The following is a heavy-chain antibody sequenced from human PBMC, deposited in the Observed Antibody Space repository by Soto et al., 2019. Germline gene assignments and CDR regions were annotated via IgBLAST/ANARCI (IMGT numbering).Heavy chain of an antibody. CDR2: IYYSGST. CDR1: GCSISSGGYY. Sequence: SETLSLTCTVSGCSISSGGYYWIWIRQHPGKGLEWIGYIYYSGSTYYNPSLKSRVTISVDTSKNQFSLKLSSVTAADTAVYYCARVTVVASPRFDPWGQGTLVTVSS. CDR3: ARVTVVASPRFDP. D-gene: IGHD3-22*01. J-gene: IGHJ5*02. V-gene: IGHV4-31*03.